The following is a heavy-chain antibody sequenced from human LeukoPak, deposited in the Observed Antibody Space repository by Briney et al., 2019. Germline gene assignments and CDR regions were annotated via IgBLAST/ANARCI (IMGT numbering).Heavy chain of an antibody. V-gene: IGHV3-20*04. CDR3: ARDNGNFFDY. J-gene: IGHJ4*02. D-gene: IGHD2-8*01. CDR2: INWSGGST. CDR1: GFTFDDYG. Sequence: GGSLRLSCAASGFTFDDYGMSWVRQAPGKGLEWVSGINWSGGSTGYADSVKGRFTISRDNAKNSLYLQMNSLRAEDAALYYCARDNGNFFDYWGQGTLVTVSS.